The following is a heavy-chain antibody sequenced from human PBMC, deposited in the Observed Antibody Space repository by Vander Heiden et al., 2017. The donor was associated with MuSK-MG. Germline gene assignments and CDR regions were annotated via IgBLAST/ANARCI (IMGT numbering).Heavy chain of an antibody. Sequence: EVQLVESGGGLVKPGGSLRLSCAASGFPFSSYSMNWVRQAPGKGLEWVSSISSSSSYIYYADAVKGRFTISRDNAKNSLYLQMNSLRAEDTAVYYCARVRTGTTTHFDYWGQGTLVTVSS. CDR1: GFPFSSYS. V-gene: IGHV3-21*01. CDR2: ISSSSSYI. J-gene: IGHJ4*02. CDR3: ARVRTGTTTHFDY. D-gene: IGHD1-1*01.